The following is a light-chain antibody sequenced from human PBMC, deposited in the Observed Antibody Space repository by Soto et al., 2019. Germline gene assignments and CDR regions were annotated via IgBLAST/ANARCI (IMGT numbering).Light chain of an antibody. CDR1: SSDVGGYNY. Sequence: QSALTQPRSVSGSPGQSVTISCTGTSSDVGGYNYVSWYQQHPGKAPKLMIYDVSKRPSGVPDRFSGSKSGNTASLTISGLQAEDEAVYYCCSYAGSYTFAVFGGGTKLTVL. CDR3: CSYAGSYTFAV. J-gene: IGLJ2*01. V-gene: IGLV2-11*01. CDR2: DVS.